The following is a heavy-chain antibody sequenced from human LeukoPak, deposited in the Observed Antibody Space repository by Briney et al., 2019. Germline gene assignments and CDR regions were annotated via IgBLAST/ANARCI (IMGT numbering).Heavy chain of an antibody. CDR3: AELGITMIGGV. Sequence: GGSLRLSCAASGFTFSSYSMNWVRQAPGKGLEWVSCISSSSSYIYYADSVKGRFTISRNNAKNSLYLQMNSLRAEDTAVYYCAELGITMIGGVWGKGTTVTISS. CDR1: GFTFSSYS. J-gene: IGHJ6*04. V-gene: IGHV3-21*01. D-gene: IGHD3-10*02. CDR2: ISSSSSYI.